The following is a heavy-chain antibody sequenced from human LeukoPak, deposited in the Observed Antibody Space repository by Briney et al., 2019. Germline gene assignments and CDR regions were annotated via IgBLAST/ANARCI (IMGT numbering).Heavy chain of an antibody. D-gene: IGHD3-10*01. CDR3: ARDLYGSGSYQYYYYYYYMDV. CDR2: IYSSGST. CDR1: GGSINSGTYY. V-gene: IGHV4-61*02. J-gene: IGHJ6*03. Sequence: SQTLSLTCTVSGGSINSGTYYWGWIRQPAGKGLEWIGRIYSSGSTNYNPSLKSRVTISVDMSKNQFSLKLSSVTAADTAVYYCARDLYGSGSYQYYYYYYYMDVWGKGTTVTISS.